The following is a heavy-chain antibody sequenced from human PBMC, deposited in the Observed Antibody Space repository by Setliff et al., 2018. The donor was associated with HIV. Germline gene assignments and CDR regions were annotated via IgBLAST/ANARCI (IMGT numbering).Heavy chain of an antibody. V-gene: IGHV4-31*03. CDR3: ATRPRIAARPFDY. Sequence: LSLTCSVSGVSVGSGDYYWHWIRQHPEKALEWIGYIFHSGDTYYNPSLKSRIAMSVDTSKNQFSLELTSLTAADTAVYYCATRPRIAARPFDYWGQGMLVTVSS. CDR1: GVSVGSGDYY. CDR2: IFHSGDT. D-gene: IGHD6-6*01. J-gene: IGHJ4*02.